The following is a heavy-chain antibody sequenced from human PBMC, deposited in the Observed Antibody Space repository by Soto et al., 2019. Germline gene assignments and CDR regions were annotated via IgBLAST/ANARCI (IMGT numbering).Heavy chain of an antibody. CDR2: INPKSGGT. J-gene: IGHJ6*02. CDR1: GYTFTDYI. V-gene: IGHV1-2*04. CDR3: ARGDSTDCSNGVCSFYYYYDMDV. Sequence: ASVKVSCKASGYTFTDYIIHWVRQAPGQGLEWVGWINPKSGGTSHAQKFLGWITMTRDTSITTAYMALRRLKSDDSAVYYCARGDSTDCSNGVCSFYYYYDMDVWGQGTTVTVSS. D-gene: IGHD2-8*01.